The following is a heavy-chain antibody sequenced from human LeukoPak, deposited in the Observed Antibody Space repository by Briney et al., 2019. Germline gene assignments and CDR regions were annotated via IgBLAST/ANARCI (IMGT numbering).Heavy chain of an antibody. D-gene: IGHD6-19*01. CDR1: GGSISSGGYY. Sequence: SETLSLTCTVSGGSISSGGYYWSWIRQHPGTGLEWIGYIYYSGSTYYNPSLKSRVTISVDTSKNQFSLKLSSVTAADTAVYYCARGVAVAGHPDYWGQGTLVTVSS. CDR3: ARGVAVAGHPDY. V-gene: IGHV4-31*03. J-gene: IGHJ4*02. CDR2: IYYSGST.